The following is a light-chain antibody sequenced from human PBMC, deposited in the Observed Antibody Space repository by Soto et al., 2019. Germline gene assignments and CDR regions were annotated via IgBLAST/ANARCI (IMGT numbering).Light chain of an antibody. Sequence: IQITHSPSTLPASLEKKVTITGRASQSISSWLAWYQQKPGKAPKLLIYDASSLESEVPSRFSGSGSGTEFTLTISSLQPDDFATYYCQQYDSYWTFGQGTKV. V-gene: IGKV1-5*01. CDR1: QSISSW. CDR3: QQYDSYWT. CDR2: DAS. J-gene: IGKJ1*01.